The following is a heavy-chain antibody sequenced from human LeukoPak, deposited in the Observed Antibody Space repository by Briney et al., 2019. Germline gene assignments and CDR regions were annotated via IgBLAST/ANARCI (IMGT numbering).Heavy chain of an antibody. J-gene: IGHJ4*02. Sequence: ETLSLTCTVSGGSISSYYWSWVRQAPGVGLEWVSGITGDGSGTFYADSVKGRFTISRDHSRNTLYLDMSNLRAEDTAIYYCAKDETISGINYFAYWGQGTLVTVSS. CDR2: ITGDGSGT. CDR1: GGSISSYY. CDR3: AKDETISGINYFAY. V-gene: IGHV3-23*01. D-gene: IGHD1-20*01.